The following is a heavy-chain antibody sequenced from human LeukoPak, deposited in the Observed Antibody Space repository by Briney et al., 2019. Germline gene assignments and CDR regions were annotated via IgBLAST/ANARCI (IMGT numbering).Heavy chain of an antibody. J-gene: IGHJ4*02. CDR3: AKRGAEVGATVAPGDY. Sequence: GGSLRLSCAASGFTLSSYAMNWVRQAPGKGLEWVSAISGSGSAYYADSVKGRFTISRDNSKNTLYLQMNSLRAEDTAVYYCAKRGAEVGATVAPGDYWGQGTLATVSS. D-gene: IGHD1-26*01. CDR2: ISGSGSA. V-gene: IGHV3-23*01. CDR1: GFTLSSYA.